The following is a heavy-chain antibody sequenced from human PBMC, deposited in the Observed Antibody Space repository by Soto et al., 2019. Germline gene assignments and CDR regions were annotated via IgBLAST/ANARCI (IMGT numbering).Heavy chain of an antibody. CDR2: IWYDGSNK. V-gene: IGHV3-33*03. J-gene: IGHJ4*02. CDR3: ASTVS. CDR1: GFIFSSYG. Sequence: GGSLRLSCAASGFIFSSYGMHWVRQAPGKGLEWVGVIWYDGSNKYYGDSVKGRFTISRDNSKNTLYLQMNSLRVEDTAVYYCASTVSWGQGTLVTVSS. D-gene: IGHD4-17*01.